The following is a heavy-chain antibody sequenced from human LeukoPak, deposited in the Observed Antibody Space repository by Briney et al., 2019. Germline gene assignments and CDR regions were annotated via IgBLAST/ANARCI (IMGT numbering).Heavy chain of an antibody. Sequence: SETLSLTCAVSSGSISTNHWSWIRQPPGKGLEWIGYVFYSGNTNYNPSLKSRVTISVDTSKNHFYLKLSSVTAADTAMYYYARVGGGYDGYFDYWGQGTLVTVSS. V-gene: IGHV4-59*01. D-gene: IGHD5-12*01. J-gene: IGHJ4*02. CDR3: ARVGGGYDGYFDY. CDR2: VFYSGNT. CDR1: SGSISTNH.